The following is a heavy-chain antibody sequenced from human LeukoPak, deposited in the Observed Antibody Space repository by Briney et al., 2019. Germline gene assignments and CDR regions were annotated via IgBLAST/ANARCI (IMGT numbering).Heavy chain of an antibody. D-gene: IGHD3-3*01. CDR3: AKPLREYYDFWSGYYDF. CDR2: ISTYGVSA. V-gene: IGHV3-23*01. Sequence: GGSLRLSCAASGFTFSSYAMSWVRQAPGKGLEWVSSISTYGVSADYADSVKGRFTISRDNSKITLYLEMNNLRADDTAVYYCAKPLREYYDFWSGYYDFWGQGTLVTVSS. J-gene: IGHJ4*02. CDR1: GFTFSSYA.